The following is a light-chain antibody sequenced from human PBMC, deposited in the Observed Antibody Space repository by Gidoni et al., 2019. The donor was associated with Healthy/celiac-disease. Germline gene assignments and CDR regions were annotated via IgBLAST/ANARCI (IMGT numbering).Light chain of an antibody. V-gene: IGKV2-28*01. Sequence: DIVMTQSPLSLPVTPGEPASISCRSSQSLLHSNGYNYLDWYLQKPVQSPQLLIYLGSNRASGVPDRFSGSGSGTDFTLKISRVEPEDVGVYYCMQALQTPLTFGGGTKLEIK. J-gene: IGKJ4*01. CDR1: QSLLHSNGYNY. CDR2: LGS. CDR3: MQALQTPLT.